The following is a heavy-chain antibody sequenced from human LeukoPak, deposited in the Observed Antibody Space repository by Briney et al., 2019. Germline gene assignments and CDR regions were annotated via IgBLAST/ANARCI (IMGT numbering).Heavy chain of an antibody. CDR3: ARRADGYKLKGGYYFDY. J-gene: IGHJ4*02. CDR1: GYTFTSYG. Sequence: ASVKVSCKASGYTFTSYGISWVRQAPGQGLEWMGWISAYNGNTNYAQKLQGRVTMTTDTSTSTAYMELRSLRSDDTAVYYCARRADGYKLKGGYYFDYWGQGTLVTVSS. V-gene: IGHV1-18*01. D-gene: IGHD5-24*01. CDR2: ISAYNGNT.